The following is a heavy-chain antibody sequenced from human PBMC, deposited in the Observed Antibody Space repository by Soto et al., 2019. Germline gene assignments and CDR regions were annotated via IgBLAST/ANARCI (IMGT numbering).Heavy chain of an antibody. CDR1: GGSISTYY. D-gene: IGHD2-15*01. V-gene: IGHV4-59*01. Sequence: SETLSLTCTVSGGSISTYYWSWIRQPPGKGLEWIGYIYYTGSTNYNPSLKSRVTISVDTSKNQFSLKLSSVTAADTAVDYCARASGCSGDSCAFDPWGQGTLVTVSS. J-gene: IGHJ5*02. CDR2: IYYTGST. CDR3: ARASGCSGDSCAFDP.